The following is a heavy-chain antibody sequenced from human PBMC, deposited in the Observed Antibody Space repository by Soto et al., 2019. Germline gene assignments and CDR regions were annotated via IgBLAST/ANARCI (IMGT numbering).Heavy chain of an antibody. CDR1: GGSIRSRGYF. V-gene: IGHV4-39*01. CDR3: ARASGGWSFDYYGMDV. J-gene: IGHJ6*02. D-gene: IGHD6-19*01. CDR2: IYYSGNT. Sequence: QLQLQESGPGLGKPSETRSLICPVSGGSIRSRGYFWGWIRRPPGKGREGIGNIYYSGNTYYNPSLKSRVTISVDTSKNQFSLKLSSVTAADTAVYYCARASGGWSFDYYGMDVWGQGTTVTVSS.